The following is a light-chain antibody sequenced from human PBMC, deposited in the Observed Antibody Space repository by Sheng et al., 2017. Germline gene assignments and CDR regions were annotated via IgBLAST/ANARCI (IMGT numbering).Light chain of an antibody. CDR2: KDN. CDR3: QSTDINSKVWV. CDR1: ALPQQY. Sequence: SYELTQPPSVSVSPGQTARITCSGDALPQQYACWYQQKPGQAPLLLIHKDNERPSGIPERFSGSSSGTTITLTISRVQAEDEAVYYCQSTDINSKVWVFGRGTRLTVL. V-gene: IGLV3-25*03. J-gene: IGLJ3*02.